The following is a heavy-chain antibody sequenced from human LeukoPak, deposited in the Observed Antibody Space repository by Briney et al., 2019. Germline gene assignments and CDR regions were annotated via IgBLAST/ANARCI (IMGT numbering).Heavy chain of an antibody. CDR1: GGTFSSYA. V-gene: IGHV1-69*13. D-gene: IGHD3-16*01. Sequence: GASVKVSCKASGGTFSSYAISWVRQAPGQGLEWMGGIIPIFGTANYAQKFRGRVTITADESTSTAYKELSSLRSEDAAVYYCASRRGGFYYYGLDVWGQGTTVTVSS. CDR3: ASRRGGFYYYGLDV. CDR2: IIPIFGTA. J-gene: IGHJ6*02.